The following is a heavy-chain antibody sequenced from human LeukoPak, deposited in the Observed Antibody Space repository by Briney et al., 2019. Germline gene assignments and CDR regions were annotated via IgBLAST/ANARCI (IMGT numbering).Heavy chain of an antibody. D-gene: IGHD3-9*01. J-gene: IGHJ4*02. CDR1: GFTFSSYA. Sequence: GGSLRLSCSASGFTFSSYAMHWVRQAPGKGLEYVPAISSNGGSTYYADSVKGRFTISRDNSKNTLYLQMSSLRAEDTAVYYCVKEGLVLRYFDWFRGSYYFDYWGQGTLVTVSS. CDR3: VKEGLVLRYFDWFRGSYYFDY. CDR2: ISSNGGST. V-gene: IGHV3-64D*06.